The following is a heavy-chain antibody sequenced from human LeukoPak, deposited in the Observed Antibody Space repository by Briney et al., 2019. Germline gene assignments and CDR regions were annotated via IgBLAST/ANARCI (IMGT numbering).Heavy chain of an antibody. CDR3: ARVRIAVAGKYYFDY. CDR1: GYTFTGYY. J-gene: IGHJ4*02. V-gene: IGHV1-2*02. Sequence: ASVKVSCKASGYTFTGYYMHWVRQAPGQGLEWMGWINPNSGGTNSAQKFQGRVTMTRDTSISTAYMELSRLRSDDTAVYYCARVRIAVAGKYYFDYWGQGTLVTVSS. D-gene: IGHD6-19*01. CDR2: INPNSGGT.